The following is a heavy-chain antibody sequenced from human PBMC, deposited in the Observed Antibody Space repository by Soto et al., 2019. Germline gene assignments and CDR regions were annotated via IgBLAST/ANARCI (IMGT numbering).Heavy chain of an antibody. D-gene: IGHD1-26*01. V-gene: IGHV3-33*01. CDR3: ARVIPTYFPNKTPAPAGPDY. CDR2: IWYDGSNK. J-gene: IGHJ4*02. Sequence: GGSLRLSCAASGFAFSSYGMHWVRQAPGKGLEWVAVIWYDGSNKYYADSVKGRFTISRDNAKNTLYLQMNSLRAEDTAVYYCARVIPTYFPNKTPAPAGPDYCGQGYLVTVSA. CDR1: GFAFSSYG.